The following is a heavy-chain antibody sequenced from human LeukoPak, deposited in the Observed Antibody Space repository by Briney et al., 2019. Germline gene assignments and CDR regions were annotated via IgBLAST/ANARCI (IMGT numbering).Heavy chain of an antibody. D-gene: IGHD2-15*01. Sequence: SETLSLTCAVYGGSFSGYYWSWIRQPPGKGPEWIGEINHSGSTNYNPSLKSRVTISVDTSKNQFSLKLSSVTAADTAVYYCASLEGPRGHEYFQHWGQGTLVTVSS. CDR1: GGSFSGYY. V-gene: IGHV4-34*01. CDR3: ASLEGPRGHEYFQH. CDR2: INHSGST. J-gene: IGHJ1*01.